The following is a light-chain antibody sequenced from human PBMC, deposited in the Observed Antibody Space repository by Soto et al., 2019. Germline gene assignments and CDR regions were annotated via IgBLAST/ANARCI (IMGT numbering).Light chain of an antibody. CDR3: TSFTRSSTFV. J-gene: IGLJ1*01. Sequence: QSALTQPASVSGSPGQSITISCTGTSSDVGGYNYVSWYQQHPGKAPKLMIYEVSNRPSGVSNRFSGSKSGNTASLTISGLQAEDEADYYCTSFTRSSTFVFGNGTKLTVL. CDR2: EVS. CDR1: SSDVGGYNY. V-gene: IGLV2-14*01.